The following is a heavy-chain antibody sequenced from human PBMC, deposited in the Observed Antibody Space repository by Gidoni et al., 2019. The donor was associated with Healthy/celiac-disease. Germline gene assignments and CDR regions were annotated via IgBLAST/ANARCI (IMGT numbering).Heavy chain of an antibody. J-gene: IGHJ5*02. CDR1: GFTFSNAW. D-gene: IGHD3-10*01. V-gene: IGHV3-15*01. CDR2: IKSKTDGGTT. Sequence: EVQLVESGGGLVKPGGSLRLSCAASGFTFSNAWMSWVRQAPGKGLEWVGRIKSKTDGGTTDYAAPVKGRFTISRDDSKNTLYLQMNSLKTEDTAVYYCTTAPMVRGVIGWFDPWGRGTLVTVSS. CDR3: TTAPMVRGVIGWFDP.